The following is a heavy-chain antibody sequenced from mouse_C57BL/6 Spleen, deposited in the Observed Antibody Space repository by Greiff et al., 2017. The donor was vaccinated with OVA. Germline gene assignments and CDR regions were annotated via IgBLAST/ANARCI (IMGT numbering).Heavy chain of an antibody. CDR3: ARSSVVENWYFDV. CDR1: GYTFTDYY. CDR2: INPNNGGT. V-gene: IGHV1-26*01. J-gene: IGHJ1*03. D-gene: IGHD1-1*01. Sequence: EVQLQQSGPELVKPGASVKISCKASGYTFTDYYMNWVKQSHGKSLEWIGDINPNNGGTSYNQKFKGKATLTVDKSYSTAYMELRSLTSEDSAVYYCARSSVVENWYFDVWGTGTTVTVSS.